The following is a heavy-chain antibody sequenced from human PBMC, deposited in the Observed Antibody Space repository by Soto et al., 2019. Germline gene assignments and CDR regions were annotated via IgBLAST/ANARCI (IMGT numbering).Heavy chain of an antibody. V-gene: IGHV4-61*01. CDR1: GASISSMSHY. D-gene: IGHD3-3*01. Sequence: QVQLQESGPGLVRPSETLSLTCTVSGASISSMSHYWSWIRQSPGKGLEWIGYMYITGSTNYNPAPKRRMSIXLXTXXNQFSLKLSSVTAADTGVYYCARNAIFGVVTGLDYWGQGSLVTVSP. CDR2: MYITGST. J-gene: IGHJ4*02. CDR3: ARNAIFGVVTGLDY.